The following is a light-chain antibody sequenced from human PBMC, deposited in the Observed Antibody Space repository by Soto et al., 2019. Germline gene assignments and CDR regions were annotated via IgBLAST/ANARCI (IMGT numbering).Light chain of an antibody. CDR1: QSISAW. J-gene: IGKJ1*01. Sequence: DIQMTQSPSTLSASVGDRVTITCRASQSISAWLAWYRQRPVQAPDLLIYDVSTLESGVPSRFSGSGSETEFTLTINSLQPNDSATYFCQQYKSLWTFGQGTKVEIK. V-gene: IGKV1-5*01. CDR3: QQYKSLWT. CDR2: DVS.